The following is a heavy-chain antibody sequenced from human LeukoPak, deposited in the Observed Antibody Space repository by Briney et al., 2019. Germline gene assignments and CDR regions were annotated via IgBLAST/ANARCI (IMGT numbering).Heavy chain of an antibody. CDR1: GYTFTSYD. V-gene: IGHV1-8*01. J-gene: IGHJ1*01. CDR3: AGNDYAGSENFQH. CDR2: MNPNSGNT. Sequence: ASVKVSCKASGYTFTSYDINWVRQATGQGLEWMGWMNPNSGNTGYAQKFQGRVTITRNTSISTAYMELSSLRSEDTAVYYCAGNDYAGSENFQHWGQGTLVTVSS. D-gene: IGHD4-17*01.